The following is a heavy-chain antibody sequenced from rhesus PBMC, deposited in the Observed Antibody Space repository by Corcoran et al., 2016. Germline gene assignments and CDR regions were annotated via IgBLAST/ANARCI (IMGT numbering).Heavy chain of an antibody. CDR3: TTVKNFWTGYYGFDY. Sequence: EMQLVESGGGLVQPGGSLRLSCAASGFTFSDHYMEWFRQAPGRGPEWVGFIRNKAKGETAEYAASVKGRFTISRDDSKNVTYLQMNSLKTEDTAVYYCTTVKNFWTGYYGFDYWGQGVLVTVSS. D-gene: IGHD3-3*01. V-gene: IGHV3-116*01. CDR1: GFTFSDHY. J-gene: IGHJ4*01. CDR2: IRNKAKGETA.